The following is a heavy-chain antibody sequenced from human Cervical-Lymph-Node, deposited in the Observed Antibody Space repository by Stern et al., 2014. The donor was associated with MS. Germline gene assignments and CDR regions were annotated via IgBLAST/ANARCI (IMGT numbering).Heavy chain of an antibody. CDR2: IRDYNGDT. Sequence: QVQLVQSGPEVKKPGASVKVSCKAYGSTFPTYGIYWVRQAPGQGLERMGWIRDYNGDTNSAQKFQGRVTMTKDPSTNTAYMELRSLTSDDTAVYYCAQSLAYYGMDVWGQGTTVTVSS. V-gene: IGHV1-18*01. J-gene: IGHJ6*02. D-gene: IGHD2-21*01. CDR3: AQSLAYYGMDV. CDR1: GSTFPTYG.